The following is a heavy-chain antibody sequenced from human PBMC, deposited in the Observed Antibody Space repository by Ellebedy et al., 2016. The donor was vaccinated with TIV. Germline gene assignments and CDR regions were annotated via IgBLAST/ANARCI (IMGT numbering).Heavy chain of an antibody. CDR3: ARAKVVASYYFDY. Sequence: GESLKISXAASGFTFSTYSMNWVRQAPGKGLEWVSYISRSSSTIYYADSVKGRFTISRDNAKNSVYLQMNSLRAEDTAVYYCARAKVVASYYFDYWGQGTLVTVSS. D-gene: IGHD2-15*01. CDR1: GFTFSTYS. J-gene: IGHJ4*02. CDR2: ISRSSSTI. V-gene: IGHV3-48*04.